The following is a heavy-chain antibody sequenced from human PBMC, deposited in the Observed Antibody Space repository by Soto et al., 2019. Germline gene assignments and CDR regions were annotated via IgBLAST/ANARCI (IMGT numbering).Heavy chain of an antibody. D-gene: IGHD6-19*01. V-gene: IGHV3-21*01. J-gene: IGHJ4*02. CDR3: ARESIAVAGRHGDY. Sequence: EVQLVESGGGLVKPGGSLRLSCAASGFTFSSYSMNWVRQAPGKGLEWVSSISSSSSYIYYADSVKGRFTISRANAKNSLYLQMNSLRAEDTAVYYCARESIAVAGRHGDYWGQGTLVTVSS. CDR1: GFTFSSYS. CDR2: ISSSSSYI.